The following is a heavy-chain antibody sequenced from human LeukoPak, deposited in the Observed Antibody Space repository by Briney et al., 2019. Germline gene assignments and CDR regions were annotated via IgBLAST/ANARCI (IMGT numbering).Heavy chain of an antibody. CDR2: IYYSGSS. J-gene: IGHJ4*02. CDR1: GGSFSGYY. V-gene: IGHV4-59*01. Sequence: KPSETLSLTCAVYGGSFSGYYWSWIRQPPGKGLEWIGYIYYSGSSSYNPALKSRVTISLDTSKNQFSLKLSSVTAADTAIYYCARLYCSRTSCYYSNWGQGTLVTVSS. CDR3: ARLYCSRTSCYYSN. D-gene: IGHD2-2*01.